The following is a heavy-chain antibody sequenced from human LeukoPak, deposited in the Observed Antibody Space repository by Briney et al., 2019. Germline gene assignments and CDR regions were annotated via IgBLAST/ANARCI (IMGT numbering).Heavy chain of an antibody. CDR1: GFTFSSYG. J-gene: IGHJ6*03. CDR3: ANFLPSRTMVSYYMDV. D-gene: IGHD3-10*01. V-gene: IGHV3-23*01. CDR2: ISGSGGST. Sequence: GGSLRLSCAASGFTFSSYGMSWVRQAPGKGLEWVSAISGSGGSTYYADSVKGRFTISRDNSKNTLYLQMDSLRAEATAVYYCANFLPSRTMVSYYMDVWGEGTTVTISS.